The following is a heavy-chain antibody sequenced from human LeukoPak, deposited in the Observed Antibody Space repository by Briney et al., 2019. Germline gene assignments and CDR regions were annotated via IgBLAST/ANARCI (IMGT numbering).Heavy chain of an antibody. CDR1: GGSISSGGYY. V-gene: IGHV4-31*03. D-gene: IGHD6-13*01. CDR3: ARDRPGIAAAGTYDYYYYGMDV. CDR2: IYYSGST. J-gene: IGHJ6*02. Sequence: SQTLSLTCTVSGGSISSGGYYWSWIRQHPGKGLEWIGYIYYSGSTYYNPSLKSRVTISVDTSKNQFSLKLSSVTAADTAVYYCARDRPGIAAAGTYDYYYYGMDVWGQGTTVTVSS.